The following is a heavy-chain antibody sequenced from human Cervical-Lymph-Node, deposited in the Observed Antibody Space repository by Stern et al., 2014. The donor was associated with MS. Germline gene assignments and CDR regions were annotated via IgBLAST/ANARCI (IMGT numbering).Heavy chain of an antibody. CDR1: GFSLRTNGVA. J-gene: IGHJ4*02. D-gene: IGHD2-21*01. CDR3: AHREMIGKELDF. Sequence: QITLKESGPTLVKPTETLRLTCTFSGFSLRTNGVAVGWIRQTPGKALEFLALIYWDGDKRYNPSLKRRLTITTDTSQSQVVLTMTNMDPVDTATYFCAHREMIGKELDFWGQGILVTVSS. V-gene: IGHV2-5*02. CDR2: IYWDGDK.